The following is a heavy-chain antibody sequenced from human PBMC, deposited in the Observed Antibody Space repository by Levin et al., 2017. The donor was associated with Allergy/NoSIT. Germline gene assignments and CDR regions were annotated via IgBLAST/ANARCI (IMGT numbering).Heavy chain of an antibody. Sequence: PSETLSLTCTVSGGSISSYYWSWIRQPPGKGLEWIGYIYYSGSTNYNPSLKSRVTISVDTSKNQFSLKLSSVTAADTAVYYCARWYSSSSMSNWFDPWGQGTLVTVSS. J-gene: IGHJ5*02. CDR1: GGSISSYY. D-gene: IGHD6-6*01. CDR3: ARWYSSSSMSNWFDP. V-gene: IGHV4-59*01. CDR2: IYYSGST.